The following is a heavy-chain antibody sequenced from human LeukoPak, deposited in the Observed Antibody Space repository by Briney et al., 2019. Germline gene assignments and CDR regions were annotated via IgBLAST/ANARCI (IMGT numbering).Heavy chain of an antibody. CDR3: AGNSSGWGFFNY. J-gene: IGHJ4*02. V-gene: IGHV3-23*01. D-gene: IGHD6-19*01. CDR1: GFTFSSYA. CDR2: IGGRGDST. Sequence: GGSLKLSCAVSGFTFSSYAMSWVRQAPGKGLECVSGIGGRGDSTYYADSVKGRFTISRDNSKNTLYLQMNSLRAEDTAVYYCAGNSSGWGFFNYWGQGTLVTVSS.